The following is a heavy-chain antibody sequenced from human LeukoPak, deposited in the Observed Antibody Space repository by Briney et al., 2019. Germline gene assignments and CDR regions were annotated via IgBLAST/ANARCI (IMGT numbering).Heavy chain of an antibody. CDR1: GFTFSSYA. CDR2: ISWDGGST. D-gene: IGHD3-16*01. J-gene: IGHJ4*02. Sequence: GGSLRLSCAASGFTFSSYAMSWVRQAPGKGLEWVSLISWDGGSTYYADSVKGRFTISRDNSKNSLYLQMNSLRAEDTALYYCAKDSSTQGEVFDYWGQGTLVTVSS. CDR3: AKDSSTQGEVFDY. V-gene: IGHV3-43D*03.